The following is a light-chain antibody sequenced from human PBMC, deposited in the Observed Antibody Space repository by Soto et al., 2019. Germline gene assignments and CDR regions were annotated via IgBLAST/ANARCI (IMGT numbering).Light chain of an antibody. J-gene: IGLJ1*01. CDR3: GSGDSSLSAYV. V-gene: IGLV1-51*01. Sequence: QSVMTQPPSVSAAPCQKVIMSCSGSSSNIGGNSVSWYQQLPGTAPKLLFYDDNKRPSGIPDRFSGYKSGTSGTLGSTGFQTGDEADYYCGSGDSSLSAYVFGTGTKVTVL. CDR2: DDN. CDR1: SSNIGGNS.